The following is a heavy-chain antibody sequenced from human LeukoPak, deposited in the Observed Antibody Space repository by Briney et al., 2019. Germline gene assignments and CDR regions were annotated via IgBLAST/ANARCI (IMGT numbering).Heavy chain of an antibody. Sequence: QTGGSLRLSCAASGFTFSSYEMNWVRQAPGRGLEWVSFMTSSGSIIYYADSVKGRFTTSRDNAKNSLYLQMNSLRVEDTAVYYCARVSGWSRDFQHWGQGTLVTVSS. V-gene: IGHV3-48*03. CDR1: GFTFSSYE. D-gene: IGHD6-19*01. CDR3: ARVSGWSRDFQH. J-gene: IGHJ1*01. CDR2: MTSSGSII.